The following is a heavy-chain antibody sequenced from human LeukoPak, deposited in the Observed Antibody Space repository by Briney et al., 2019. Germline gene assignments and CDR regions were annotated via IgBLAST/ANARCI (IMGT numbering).Heavy chain of an antibody. CDR2: INHSGST. V-gene: IGHV4-34*01. J-gene: IGHJ5*02. Sequence: ASETLSLTCAVYGGSFSGYYWSWIRQPPGKGLEWIGEINHSGSTNYNPSLKSRVTISVDTSKNQFSLKLSSVTAADTAVYYCASHAHHNWFDPWGQGTLVTVSS. CDR1: GGSFSGYY. CDR3: ASHAHHNWFDP.